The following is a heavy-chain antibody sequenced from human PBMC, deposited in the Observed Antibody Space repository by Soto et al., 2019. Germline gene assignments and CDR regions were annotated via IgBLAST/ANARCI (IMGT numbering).Heavy chain of an antibody. Sequence: ASVKVSCKASGGTFSSYAISWVRQAPGQGLEWMGGIIPIFGTANYAQKFQGRVTITADESTSTAYMELSSLRSEDTAVYYCAREGRGGNYEWAYDYWGQGTLVTVSS. CDR2: IIPIFGTA. J-gene: IGHJ4*02. D-gene: IGHD4-4*01. V-gene: IGHV1-69*13. CDR3: AREGRGGNYEWAYDY. CDR1: GGTFSSYA.